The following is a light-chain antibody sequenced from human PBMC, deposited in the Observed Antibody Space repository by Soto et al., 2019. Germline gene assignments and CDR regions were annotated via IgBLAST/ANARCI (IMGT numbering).Light chain of an antibody. CDR2: DVN. J-gene: IGLJ1*01. Sequence: QSALTQPASVSGSPGQSITISCTGTSSDVGGHNYVSWYQQHPGKAPELMIYDVNNRPSGVSYRFSGSKSGNTASLTISALQAEDEADYYCSSYTSSSTQVFGTGTKLTVL. V-gene: IGLV2-14*01. CDR1: SSDVGGHNY. CDR3: SSYTSSSTQV.